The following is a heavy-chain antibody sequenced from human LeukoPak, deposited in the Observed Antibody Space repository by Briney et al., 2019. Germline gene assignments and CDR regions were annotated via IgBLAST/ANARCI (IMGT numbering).Heavy chain of an antibody. J-gene: IGHJ6*02. CDR2: IYYSGST. V-gene: IGHV4-59*12. Sequence: SETLSLTCTVSGGSISSYYWSWIRQPPGKGLEWVGYIYYSGSTNYNPSLKSRVTISVDTSKNQFSLKLSSVTAADTAVYYCARVRVVVVPAAIGGYYYYGMDVWGQGTTVTVSS. CDR1: GGSISSYY. D-gene: IGHD2-2*01. CDR3: ARVRVVVVPAAIGGYYYYGMDV.